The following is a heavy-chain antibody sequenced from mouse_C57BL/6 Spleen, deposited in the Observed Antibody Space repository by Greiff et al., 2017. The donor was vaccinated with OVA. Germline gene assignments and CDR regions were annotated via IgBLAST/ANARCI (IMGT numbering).Heavy chain of an antibody. CDR1: GYTFTEYT. D-gene: IGHD1-1*01. CDR2: FYPGSGSI. CDR3: ARHEEEGYYGSSYPFAY. Sequence: QVHVKQSGAELVKPGASVKLSCKASGYTFTEYTIHWVKQRSGQGLEWIGWFYPGSGSIKYNEKFKDKATLTADKSSSTVYMELSRLTSEDSAVYFCARHEEEGYYGSSYPFAYWGQGTLVTVSA. J-gene: IGHJ3*01. V-gene: IGHV1-62-2*01.